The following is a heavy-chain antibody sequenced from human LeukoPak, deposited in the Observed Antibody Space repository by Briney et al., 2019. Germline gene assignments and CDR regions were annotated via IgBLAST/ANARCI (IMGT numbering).Heavy chain of an antibody. J-gene: IGHJ4*02. CDR2: VKSETNGGTI. Sequence: RGSLRLSCAASGFTFSDAWVSWVRQAPGKGLEWIGRVKSETNGGTIDYAAPVNGRFTLSRDDSKHTLDLQMNSLKTEDTGVYYCSAGTGRSDFDYWGQGTLVIVSS. V-gene: IGHV3-15*01. CDR1: GFTFSDAW. CDR3: SAGTGRSDFDY. D-gene: IGHD1-1*01.